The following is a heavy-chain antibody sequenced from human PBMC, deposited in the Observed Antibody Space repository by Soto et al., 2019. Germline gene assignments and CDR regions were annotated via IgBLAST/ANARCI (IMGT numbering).Heavy chain of an antibody. V-gene: IGHV4-39*02. CDR2: ISYSGTT. D-gene: IGHD1-1*01. Sequence: SETLSLTCTASGDSITTTGFYWGWVRQPPGKGLEWIGSISYSGTTYYNPSLQSRVTISQDTSKNHFSLRLSSVTAADTAVYYCARLFSTRFDPWGKGTLVTVSS. CDR3: ARLFSTRFDP. CDR1: GDSITTTGFY. J-gene: IGHJ5*02.